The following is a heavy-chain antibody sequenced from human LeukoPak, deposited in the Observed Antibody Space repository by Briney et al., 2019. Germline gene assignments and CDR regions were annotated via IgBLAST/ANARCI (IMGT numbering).Heavy chain of an antibody. D-gene: IGHD1-26*01. CDR3: ARDAVVGATLRGAFFYWFDP. Sequence: GASVKVSCKASGYSFTDFGISWVRQAPGQGLEWLGWISVYNGNTNYAQKVQSRVTMTTDTPTSTAYMELRNLRSDDTAVYYCARDAVVGATLRGAFFYWFDPWGQGTQVTVSS. CDR1: GYSFTDFG. CDR2: ISVYNGNT. J-gene: IGHJ5*02. V-gene: IGHV1-18*01.